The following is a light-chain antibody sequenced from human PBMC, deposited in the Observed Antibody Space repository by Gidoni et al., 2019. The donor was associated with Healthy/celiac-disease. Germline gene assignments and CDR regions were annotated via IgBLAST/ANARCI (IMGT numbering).Light chain of an antibody. Sequence: DIQMTQYPSSLSASVGYRVTITCRASQSISSYLNWYQQKPGKAPKLLIYAASSLQSGVPSRFSGSGSGTDFTLTISSLQPEDFATYSWQQSYSTPSTFGQGTKVEIK. J-gene: IGKJ1*01. CDR1: QSISSY. CDR3: QQSYSTPST. V-gene: IGKV1-39*01. CDR2: AAS.